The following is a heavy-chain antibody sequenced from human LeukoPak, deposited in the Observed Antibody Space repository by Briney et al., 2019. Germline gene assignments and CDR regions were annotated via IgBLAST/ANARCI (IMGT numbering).Heavy chain of an antibody. CDR2: IGGSGGST. J-gene: IGHJ6*02. D-gene: IGHD2-8*01. CDR1: GFTFSSYA. V-gene: IGHV3-23*01. Sequence: GASLRLSCAASGFTFSSYAMSWVRQAPGKGPEWVSAIGGSGGSTYYADSVKGRFTISRDNAKNSLYLQMNSLRAEDTALYYCAKDIAYRGYCNNGVCYNDYYYYYYGMDVWGQGTTVTVSS. CDR3: AKDIAYRGYCNNGVCYNDYYYYYYGMDV.